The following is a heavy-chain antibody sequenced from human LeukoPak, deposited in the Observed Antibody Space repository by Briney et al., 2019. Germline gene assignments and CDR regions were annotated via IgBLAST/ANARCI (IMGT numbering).Heavy chain of an antibody. D-gene: IGHD3-3*01. V-gene: IGHV4-30-4*01. Sequence: PSETLSLTCTVSGGSISSGDYYWSWIRQPPGKGLEWIGYIYYSGSTYYNPSLKSRVTISVDTSKNQFSLKLSSVTAADTAVYYCASQPPFWSGYRIDYWGQGTLVTVSS. CDR2: IYYSGST. J-gene: IGHJ4*02. CDR3: ASQPPFWSGYRIDY. CDR1: GGSISSGDYY.